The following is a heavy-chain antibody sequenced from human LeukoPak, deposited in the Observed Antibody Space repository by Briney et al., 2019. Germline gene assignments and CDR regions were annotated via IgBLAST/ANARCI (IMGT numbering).Heavy chain of an antibody. D-gene: IGHD4-23*01. CDR1: GGSISSYY. CDR2: IYTSGST. V-gene: IGHV4-4*07. Sequence: SETLSLTCTVSGGSISSYYWIWIRQPAGKGLEWIGRIYTSGSTDYNPSLKSRVTMSLDTSRNQFSLKLSSVTAAATAVYYCARGPYGNSGDYWGRATLVTVSS. J-gene: IGHJ4*02. CDR3: ARGPYGNSGDY.